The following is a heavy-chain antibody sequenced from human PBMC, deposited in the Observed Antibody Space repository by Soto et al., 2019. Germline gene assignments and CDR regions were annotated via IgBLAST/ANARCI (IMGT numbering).Heavy chain of an antibody. V-gene: IGHV1-8*01. CDR1: GYTFTSYG. CDR2: MNPNSGNT. J-gene: IGHJ6*03. CDR3: ARGSYYDFWSGFYYYYYMDV. Sequence: ASVKVSCKASGYTFTSYGISWVRQATGQGLEWMGWMNPNSGNTGYAQKFQGRVTMTRNTSISTAYMELSSLRSEDTAVYYCARGSYYDFWSGFYYYYYMDVWGKGTTVTVSS. D-gene: IGHD3-3*01.